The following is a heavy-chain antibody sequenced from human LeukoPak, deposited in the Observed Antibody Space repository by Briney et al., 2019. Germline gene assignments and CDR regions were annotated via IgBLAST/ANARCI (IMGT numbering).Heavy chain of an antibody. CDR3: ARGTDQLLSIWFDP. J-gene: IGHJ5*02. Sequence: SVKVSCKASGGTFSGYAISWVRQAPGQGLEWMGRIIPILGIANYAQKFQGRVTITAGKSTSTAYMELSSLRSEDTAVYYCARGTDQLLSIWFDPWGQGTLVTVSS. V-gene: IGHV1-69*04. CDR1: GGTFSGYA. D-gene: IGHD2-2*01. CDR2: IIPILGIA.